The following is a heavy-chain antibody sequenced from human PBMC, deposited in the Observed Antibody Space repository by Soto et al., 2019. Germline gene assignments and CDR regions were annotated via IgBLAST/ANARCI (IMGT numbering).Heavy chain of an antibody. J-gene: IGHJ5*02. CDR1: GGSISSGGYY. D-gene: IGHD2-15*01. CDR2: IYYSGST. V-gene: IGHV4-31*03. Sequence: SETLSLTCTVSGGSISSGGYYWSWIRQHPGKGLEWIGYIYYSGSTYYNPSLKSRVTISVDTSKNQFSLKLSSVTAADTAVYYCARDGLGYCSGGSCPGHWFGPWGQGTLVTVSS. CDR3: ARDGLGYCSGGSCPGHWFGP.